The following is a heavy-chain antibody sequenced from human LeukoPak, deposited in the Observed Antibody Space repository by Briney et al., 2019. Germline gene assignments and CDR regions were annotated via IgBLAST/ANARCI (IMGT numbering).Heavy chain of an antibody. D-gene: IGHD3-3*01. CDR1: GFTFSSYA. V-gene: IGHV3-23*01. CDR2: ISGSGGST. CDR3: AKPIRFLEWLSFSSLINDAFDI. Sequence: GGSLRLSCAASGFTFSSYAMSWVRQAPGKGLEWVSAISGSGGSTYYADSVKGRFTIPRDNSKNTLYLQMNSLRAEDTAVYYRAKPIRFLEWLSFSSLINDAFDIWGQGTMVTVSS. J-gene: IGHJ3*02.